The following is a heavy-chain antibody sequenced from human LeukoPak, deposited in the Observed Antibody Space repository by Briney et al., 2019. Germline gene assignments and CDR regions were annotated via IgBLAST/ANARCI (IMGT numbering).Heavy chain of an antibody. CDR2: ITGSGRST. Sequence: PGGSLRLSCAASGFTFSSYAMSWVRQAPGKGLEWVSTITGSGRSTYYADSVKGRFTISRDNSKNTLYLQMNSLRAEDTAVYYCAKVGDYGRKYYFDYWGQGTLVTVSS. V-gene: IGHV3-23*01. D-gene: IGHD4-17*01. CDR3: AKVGDYGRKYYFDY. J-gene: IGHJ4*02. CDR1: GFTFSSYA.